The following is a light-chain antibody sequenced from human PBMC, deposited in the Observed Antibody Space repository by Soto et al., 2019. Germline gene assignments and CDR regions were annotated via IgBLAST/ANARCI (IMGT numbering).Light chain of an antibody. CDR3: QQYNHYSGLT. V-gene: IGKV1-5*01. Sequence: DIQMTQSPSTLSASIGDRVTITCRASQSITRWLAWYQQKPGKAPKLLLYDAYSLESGVPSRFSGSGSGAEFTLTISSLQPDDFATYYCQQYNHYSGLTFGGGTKVDIK. CDR2: DAY. J-gene: IGKJ4*01. CDR1: QSITRW.